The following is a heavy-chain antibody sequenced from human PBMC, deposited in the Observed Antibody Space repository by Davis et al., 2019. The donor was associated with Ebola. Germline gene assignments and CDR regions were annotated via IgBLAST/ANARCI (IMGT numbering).Heavy chain of an antibody. CDR3: ARSYGDYHFDY. J-gene: IGHJ4*02. Sequence: PSETLSLTCTVSGGSISSYYWSWIRQPPGKGLEWIGYIYYSGSTYYNPSLKSRVTISVDTSKNQFSLKLSSVTAADTAVYYCARSYGDYHFDYWGQGTLVTVSS. V-gene: IGHV4-59*08. CDR1: GGSISSYY. CDR2: IYYSGST. D-gene: IGHD4-17*01.